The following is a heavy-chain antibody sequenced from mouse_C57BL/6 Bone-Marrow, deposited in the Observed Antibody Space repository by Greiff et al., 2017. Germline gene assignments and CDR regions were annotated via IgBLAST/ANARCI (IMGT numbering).Heavy chain of an antibody. V-gene: IGHV1-81*01. D-gene: IGHD1-3*01. CDR1: GYTFTSYG. Sequence: VQLQQSGAELARPGASVKLSCKASGYTFTSYGISWVKQRTGQSLEWIGEIYPRSGNTYYNEQFKGKATLTADKSSSTAYMELRSLTSEASAVYFCARGDIPAWFAYWGQGTLVTVSA. CDR2: IYPRSGNT. CDR3: ARGDIPAWFAY. J-gene: IGHJ3*01.